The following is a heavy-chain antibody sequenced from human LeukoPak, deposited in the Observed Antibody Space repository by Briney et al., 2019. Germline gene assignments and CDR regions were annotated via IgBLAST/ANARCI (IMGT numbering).Heavy chain of an antibody. CDR1: GGSISSSSYY. J-gene: IGHJ4*02. Sequence: SETLSLTCTVSGGSISSSSYYWGWIRQPPGKGLEWIGSIYYSGSTYYNPSLKSRVTISVDTSKNQFSLKLSSVTAADTAVYYCARHREVYSSGWYSDFDYWGQGTLVTVSS. D-gene: IGHD6-19*01. V-gene: IGHV4-39*01. CDR3: ARHREVYSSGWYSDFDY. CDR2: IYYSGST.